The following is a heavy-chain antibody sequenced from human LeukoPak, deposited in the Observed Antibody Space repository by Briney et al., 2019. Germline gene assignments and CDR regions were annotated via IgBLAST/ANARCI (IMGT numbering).Heavy chain of an antibody. V-gene: IGHV4-34*01. Sequence: SETLSLTCAVYGGSFSGYYWSWIRQPPGKGLEWIGEINHSGSTNYNPSLKSRVTISVDTSKNQFSLKLSSVTAADTAVYYYARVGLRKTYDSSANAFDIWGQGTMVTVSS. CDR3: ARVGLRKTYDSSANAFDI. J-gene: IGHJ3*02. CDR2: INHSGST. D-gene: IGHD3-22*01. CDR1: GGSFSGYY.